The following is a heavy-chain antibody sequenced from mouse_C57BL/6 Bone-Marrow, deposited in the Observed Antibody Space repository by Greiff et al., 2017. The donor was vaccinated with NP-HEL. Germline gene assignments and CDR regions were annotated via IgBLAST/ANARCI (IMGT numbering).Heavy chain of an antibody. Sequence: VQLQQSGPELVKPGASVKISCKASGYTFTDYYMNWVKQSHGKSLEWIGDINPNNGGTSYNQKFKGKATLTVDKSSSTAYMELRSLTSEDSAVYYCARSFITTVVDYWGQGTTLTVSS. V-gene: IGHV1-26*01. J-gene: IGHJ2*01. CDR1: GYTFTDYY. D-gene: IGHD1-1*01. CDR2: INPNNGGT. CDR3: ARSFITTVVDY.